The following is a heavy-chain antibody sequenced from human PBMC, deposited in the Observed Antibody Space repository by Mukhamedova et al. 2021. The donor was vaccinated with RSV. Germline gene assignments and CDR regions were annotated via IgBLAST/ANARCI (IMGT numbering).Heavy chain of an antibody. CDR1: SSYG. J-gene: IGHJ4*02. Sequence: SSYGMHWVRQAPGKGLEWVAFIWYDGSNKYYADSVKGRFTISRDNSKNTLYLQMNSLRAEDTAVYYCARNDYLDYWGQGTRVTVSS. V-gene: IGHV3-33*01. CDR2: IWYDGSNK. CDR3: ARNDYLDY.